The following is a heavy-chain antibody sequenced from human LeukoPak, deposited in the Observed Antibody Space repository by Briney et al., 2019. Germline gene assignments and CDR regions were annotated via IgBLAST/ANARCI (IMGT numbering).Heavy chain of an antibody. Sequence: ASVKVSCKASGYTFTSFGISWVRQSPGQGLEWMGWISAYNGNTIYAQMLQGRVTMTTDTSTSTAYMELRSLRSDDTAVYYCARDLRSSYYYVFDYWGQGTLVTVSS. D-gene: IGHD3-22*01. CDR1: GYTFTSFG. J-gene: IGHJ4*02. V-gene: IGHV1-18*01. CDR3: ARDLRSSYYYVFDY. CDR2: ISAYNGNT.